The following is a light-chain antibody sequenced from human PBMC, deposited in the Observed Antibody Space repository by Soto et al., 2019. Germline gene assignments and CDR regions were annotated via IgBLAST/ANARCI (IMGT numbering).Light chain of an antibody. J-gene: IGLJ1*01. V-gene: IGLV4-69*01. CDR1: RGHSSYA. CDR2: LNSDGSH. Sequence: QLVLTQSPSASASLGASIKLTCTLSRGHSSYAIAWHQQQPEKGPRYLMKLNSDGSHSKGDGIPDRFSGSSSGAERYLTISSLRSEDEADYYCQTWVTGIYVFGTRTKVTVL. CDR3: QTWVTGIYV.